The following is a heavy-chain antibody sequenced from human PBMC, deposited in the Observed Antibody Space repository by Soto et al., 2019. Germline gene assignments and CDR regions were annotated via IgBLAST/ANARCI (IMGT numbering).Heavy chain of an antibody. CDR3: ARSGSGSGWL. Sequence: LSLTCTVSGTSVSSGRFYWSWIRQPPGKGLEWIGYIHNSGTTKCNPSLRSRVTISVDTSKNQFSLKLTSVTAADTAVYYCARSGSGSGWLGGQGTLVTVSS. CDR2: IHNSGTT. CDR1: GTSVSSGRFY. V-gene: IGHV4-61*01. J-gene: IGHJ4*02. D-gene: IGHD6-19*01.